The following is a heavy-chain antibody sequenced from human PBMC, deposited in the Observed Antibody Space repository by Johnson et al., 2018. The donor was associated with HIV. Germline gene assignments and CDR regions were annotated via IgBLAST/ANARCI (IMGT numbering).Heavy chain of an antibody. CDR3: ATSQSGAFDI. V-gene: IGHV3-30*04. D-gene: IGHD6-6*01. J-gene: IGHJ3*02. CDR2: ISNDGSNK. Sequence: QVQLVESGGGVVQPWRSLRLSCAASGFTFSSYAMHWVRQAPGKGLELVAVISNDGSNKQYVESVKGRFTISRDNSKKMVNLQMNSLRAEDTAVYYCATSQSGAFDIWGQGTKVTVSS. CDR1: GFTFSSYA.